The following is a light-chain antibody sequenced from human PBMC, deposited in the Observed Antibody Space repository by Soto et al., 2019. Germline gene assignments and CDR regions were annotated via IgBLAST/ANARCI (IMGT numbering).Light chain of an antibody. Sequence: QSALTQPASVSGSPGQSITISCTGTSSDVGGYNYVSWYQQHPGKAPKLMMYDVSNRPSGVSNRFSGSKSGNTASLTISGLQAEDEADYYCSSYTSSSTLDVVFGGGTKLTVL. J-gene: IGLJ2*01. CDR3: SSYTSSSTLDVV. CDR2: DVS. CDR1: SSDVGGYNY. V-gene: IGLV2-14*01.